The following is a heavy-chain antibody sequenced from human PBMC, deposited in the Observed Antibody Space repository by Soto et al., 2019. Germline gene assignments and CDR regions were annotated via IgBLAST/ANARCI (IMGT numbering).Heavy chain of an antibody. D-gene: IGHD3-22*01. J-gene: IGHJ5*02. CDR3: ARDGDSSDYRGWFDP. CDR1: GFTVSSNY. Sequence: EVQLVESGGGLVQPGGSLRLSCAASGFTVSSNYMSWVRQAPGKGLEWVSVIYSGGTTYYADSVKGRCTISRDNSKNTLYLQMNSLRAKDTAVYYCARDGDSSDYRGWFDPWGQGTLVTVSS. CDR2: IYSGGTT. V-gene: IGHV3-66*01.